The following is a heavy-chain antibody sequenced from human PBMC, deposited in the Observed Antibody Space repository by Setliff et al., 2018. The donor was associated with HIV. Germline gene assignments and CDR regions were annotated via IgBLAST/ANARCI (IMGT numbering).Heavy chain of an antibody. CDR3: ATDPKGDGWAYFDS. J-gene: IGHJ4*02. D-gene: IGHD6-19*01. CDR2: INHSGST. CDR1: GGSTSTHY. Sequence: SETLSLTCSVTGGSTSTHYWSWIRQPPGKGLEWIGEINHSGSTNYNPSLKSRVTISVDKSKNQLSLSLDSVTAADTAVYYCATDPKGDGWAYFDSWGQGTLVTVSS. V-gene: IGHV4-59*11.